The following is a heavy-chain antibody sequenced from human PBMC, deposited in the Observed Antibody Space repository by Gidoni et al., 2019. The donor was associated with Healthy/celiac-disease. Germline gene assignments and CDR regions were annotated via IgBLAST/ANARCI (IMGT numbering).Heavy chain of an antibody. CDR2: ISYDGSNK. CDR3: ARARLMGVGATFDY. CDR1: GFTFSSYA. V-gene: IGHV3-30-3*01. D-gene: IGHD1-26*01. J-gene: IGHJ4*02. Sequence: QVQLAESGGGVVQPGRSLRLSCAASGFTFSSYAMHRVRQAPGKGLEWVAVISYDGSNKYYADSVKGRFTISRDNSKNTLYLQMNSLRAEDTAVYYCARARLMGVGATFDYWGQGTLVTVSS.